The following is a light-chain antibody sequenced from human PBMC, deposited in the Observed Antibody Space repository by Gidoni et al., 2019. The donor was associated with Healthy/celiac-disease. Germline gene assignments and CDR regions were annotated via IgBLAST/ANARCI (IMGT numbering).Light chain of an antibody. V-gene: IGKV3-20*01. Sequence: EIVLTPSPGTLSLSPGERATLSCRASQSVSSSYLAWYQQKPGQAPRLLIYGASSRATGIPDRFSGSGSGTDFTRTISRLEPEDFAVYYCQQYGSSPRTFXQXTKVEIK. J-gene: IGKJ1*01. CDR2: GAS. CDR3: QQYGSSPRT. CDR1: QSVSSSY.